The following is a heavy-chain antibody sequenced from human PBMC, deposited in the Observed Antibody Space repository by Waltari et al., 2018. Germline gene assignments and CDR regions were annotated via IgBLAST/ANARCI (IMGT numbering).Heavy chain of an antibody. D-gene: IGHD3-22*01. J-gene: IGHJ4*02. V-gene: IGHV3-21*01. CDR2: ISSSSSYR. Sequence: EVQLVESGGGLVKPGGSLRLSCAASGFTFSSYSMNWVRQAPGKGLEWVSSISSSSSYRYYADSVKGRFTISRDNAKNSLYLQMNSLRAEDTAVYYCARISTMIVVVTDFDYWGQGTLVTVSS. CDR3: ARISTMIVVVTDFDY. CDR1: GFTFSSYS.